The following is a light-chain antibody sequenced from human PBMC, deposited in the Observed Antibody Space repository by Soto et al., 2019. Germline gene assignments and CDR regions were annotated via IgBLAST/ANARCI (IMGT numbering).Light chain of an antibody. CDR2: DVS. J-gene: IGLJ2*01. CDR3: SSYGASSTL. CDR1: STDIGSYNY. V-gene: IGLV2-14*03. Sequence: QSPLTQRACLSGSPGQSVTISCTGTSTDIGSYNYVSWYQQHPGKAPKLMIFDVSYRPSGISDRFSGSKSGNTASLTISGLQPEDEADYYCSSYGASSTLFGGGTQLTVL.